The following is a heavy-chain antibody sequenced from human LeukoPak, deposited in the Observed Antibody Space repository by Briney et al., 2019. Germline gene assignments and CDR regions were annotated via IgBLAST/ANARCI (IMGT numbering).Heavy chain of an antibody. CDR2: IKQDGSEK. V-gene: IGHV3-7*01. Sequence: PGGTLRLSCAASVFTFSSYWMTWVRQAPGKGLEWVANIKQDGSEKYYVDSVKGRFTISRDNAKNSLYLQMNSLRAEDTAVYYCARLGRVVFDYWGQGTLVTVSS. D-gene: IGHD3-3*01. CDR3: ARLGRVVFDY. J-gene: IGHJ4*02. CDR1: VFTFSSYW.